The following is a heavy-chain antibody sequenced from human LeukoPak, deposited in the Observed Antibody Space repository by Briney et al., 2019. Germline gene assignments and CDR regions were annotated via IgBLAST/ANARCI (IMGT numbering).Heavy chain of an antibody. Sequence: SETLSLTCAVSGYSISSGYYWGWIRQPPGKGLEWIGSIYHSGSTNYNPSLKSRVTISVDTSKNQFSLKLSSVTAADTAVYYCARHFDSSSSFCFDYWGQGTLVTVSS. J-gene: IGHJ4*02. D-gene: IGHD6-6*01. CDR2: IYHSGST. CDR3: ARHFDSSSSFCFDY. V-gene: IGHV4-38-2*01. CDR1: GYSISSGYY.